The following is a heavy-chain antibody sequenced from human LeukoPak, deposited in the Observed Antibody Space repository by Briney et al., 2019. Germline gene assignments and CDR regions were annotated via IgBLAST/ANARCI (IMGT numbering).Heavy chain of an antibody. CDR2: INPNSGGT. Sequence: ASVKVSCKASGYTFTGYYMHWVRQAPGQGLEWMGWINPNSGGTNYARKFQGWVTMTRDTSISTAYMELSRLRSDDTAVYYCARGLYGSSSWYGDYWGQGTLVTVSS. V-gene: IGHV1-2*04. CDR3: ARGLYGSSSWYGDY. CDR1: GYTFTGYY. D-gene: IGHD6-13*01. J-gene: IGHJ4*02.